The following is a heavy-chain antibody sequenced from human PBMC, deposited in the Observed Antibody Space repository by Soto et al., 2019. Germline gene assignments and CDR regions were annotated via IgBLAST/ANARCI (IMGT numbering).Heavy chain of an antibody. D-gene: IGHD4-17*01. CDR3: ARDWWLTVTYY. CDR2: ISSSGSLT. J-gene: IGHJ4*02. CDR1: GFTVSSHG. Sequence: EGQLVESGGGLVQPGGSLRLSCVVSGFTVSSHGMNWVREAPGRGLEWVSYISSSGSLTSYADSVKGRFTISRDNAKNSLFLQMNSLRAEDTAVYYCARDWWLTVTYYWGQGTLLTVSS. V-gene: IGHV3-48*01.